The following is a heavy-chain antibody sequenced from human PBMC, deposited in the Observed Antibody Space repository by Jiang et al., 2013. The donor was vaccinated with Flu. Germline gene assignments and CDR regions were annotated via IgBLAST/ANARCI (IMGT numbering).Heavy chain of an antibody. CDR1: GGSISSYH. D-gene: IGHD1-1*01. V-gene: IGHV4-59*08. J-gene: IGHJ4*02. Sequence: LSLTCTVSGGSISSYHWSWVRQSPGKGLEWIGYIYYNGSTKYKPSLKSRVTISVDTSKNQFSLKLSSVTAADTAVYYCARLAGTFDCWGQGTLVTVSS. CDR2: IYYNGST. CDR3: ARLAGTFDC.